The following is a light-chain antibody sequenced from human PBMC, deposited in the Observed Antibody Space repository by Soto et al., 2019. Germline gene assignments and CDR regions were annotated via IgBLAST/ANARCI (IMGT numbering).Light chain of an antibody. CDR3: QQYESSPYT. Sequence: EIVLTQSPGTLSLSPGERATLSCRASQSVRSSYLAWYHQKPGQPPRLLIFGASNRATGIPDRFSGSESGTDFTITISRLEPEDFAVYYCQQYESSPYTFGQGTRLEIK. CDR1: QSVRSSY. CDR2: GAS. V-gene: IGKV3-20*01. J-gene: IGKJ2*01.